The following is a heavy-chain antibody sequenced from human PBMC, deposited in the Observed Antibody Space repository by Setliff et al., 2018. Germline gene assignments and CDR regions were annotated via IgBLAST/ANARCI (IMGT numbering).Heavy chain of an antibody. D-gene: IGHD1-1*01. CDR3: ARDGAGHTESWKGHFGY. CDR1: GVSVSGYF. Sequence: PSETLSLTCSVSGVSVSGYFWSWIRQPPGKPLEWIGYISYSGSTNYNPSLKTRVSISEDTSRNQISLRLLSVSAADTAVYFCARDGAGHTESWKGHFGYWGQGTLVTAPQ. CDR2: ISYSGST. J-gene: IGHJ4*02. V-gene: IGHV4-59*02.